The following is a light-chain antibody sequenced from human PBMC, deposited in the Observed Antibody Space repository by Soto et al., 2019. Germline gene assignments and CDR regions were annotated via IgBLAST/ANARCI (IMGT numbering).Light chain of an antibody. CDR1: NSNIGTYT. J-gene: IGLJ3*02. CDR3: ASWDDSLSGGV. CDR2: TDY. V-gene: IGLV1-44*01. Sequence: PVLTQPPSASGTPGQRVIISCSGSNSNIGTYTVNWYQQLPGTAPKLLIYTDYQRPSGVPDRFSGSRSGTSASLAISGLQSEDEADYYCASWDDSLSGGVFGGGTKLTVL.